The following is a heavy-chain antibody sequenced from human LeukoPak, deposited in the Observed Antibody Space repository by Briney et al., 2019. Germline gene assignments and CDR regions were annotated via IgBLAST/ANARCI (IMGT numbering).Heavy chain of an antibody. Sequence: SETLSLTCTISGGSVSDYYWSWIRQSPGKGLEWIGYIYHTGSTSYSPSLKSRVTISADTSQNQFSLKLSSVTAADTAVYYCARVSPPGYGILEKWGQGTLVTVSS. CDR3: ARVSPPGYGILEK. J-gene: IGHJ4*02. CDR1: GGSVSDYY. D-gene: IGHD5-18*01. V-gene: IGHV4-59*02. CDR2: IYHTGST.